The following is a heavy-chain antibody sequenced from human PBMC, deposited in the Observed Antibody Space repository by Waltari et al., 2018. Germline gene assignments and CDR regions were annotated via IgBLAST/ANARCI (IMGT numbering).Heavy chain of an antibody. CDR1: GFTFSIYW. Sequence: EVQLVESGGKLVQPGWSLRLSCAGSGFTFSIYWMHWVRQAPGKGLVWVSHINNDGSRTTYADSVRGRFTISRDNARNTLYLQMNSLRVEDTAVYYCARGTVSTTYYGMDVWGQGTTVTVSS. CDR3: ARGTVSTTYYGMDV. CDR2: INNDGSRT. D-gene: IGHD1-1*01. J-gene: IGHJ6*02. V-gene: IGHV3-74*01.